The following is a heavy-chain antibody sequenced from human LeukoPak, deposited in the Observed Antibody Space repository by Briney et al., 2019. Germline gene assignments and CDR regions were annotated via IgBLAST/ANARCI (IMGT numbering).Heavy chain of an antibody. J-gene: IGHJ4*02. CDR2: IYSGGST. Sequence: GGSLRLSCAASGFTVSSNYMSWVRQAPGKGLEWVSVIYSGGSTYYADSVKGRFTISRDDAKNSLYLQMHSLRVEDTAVYYCVRDVRGSGSYWGQGTLVSVSS. V-gene: IGHV3-66*01. CDR3: VRDVRGSGSY. CDR1: GFTVSSNY. D-gene: IGHD3-10*01.